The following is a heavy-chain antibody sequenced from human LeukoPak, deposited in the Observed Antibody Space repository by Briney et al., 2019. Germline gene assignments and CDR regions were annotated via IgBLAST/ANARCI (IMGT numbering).Heavy chain of an antibody. J-gene: IGHJ4*02. Sequence: ASVKVSCKASGYTFTSYYMHWVRQAPGQGLEWMGIINPSGGSTSYAQKFQGRVTMTGDMSTSTVYMELSSLRSEDTAIYCAREGRGVPGAIAAVKGFDYWGQGTLVTVSS. D-gene: IGHD6-13*01. CDR1: GYTFTSYY. CDR3: AREGRGVPGAIAAVKGFDY. V-gene: IGHV1-46*01. CDR2: INPSGGST.